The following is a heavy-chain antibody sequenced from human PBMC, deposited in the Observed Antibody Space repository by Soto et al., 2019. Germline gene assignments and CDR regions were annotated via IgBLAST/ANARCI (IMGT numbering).Heavy chain of an antibody. CDR1: GLTISGKKY. CDR2: LYDVDGS. V-gene: IGHV3-53*01. D-gene: IGHD1-26*01. CDR3: ARWSVLDY. J-gene: IGHJ4*02. Sequence: EVQLVESGGGLIQPGESLRLSCAAFGLTISGKKYVAWVRQAPGKGLEWASALYDVDGSFYADSVKGRFTISRDTSKTTLYLQMNSLRVEDTAVYYCARWSVLDYWGQGTRVTVS.